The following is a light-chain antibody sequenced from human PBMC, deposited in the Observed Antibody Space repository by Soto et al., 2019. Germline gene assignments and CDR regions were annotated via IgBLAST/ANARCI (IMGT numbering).Light chain of an antibody. CDR2: DAS. J-gene: IGKJ4*01. CDR3: QQYNNWPPLT. V-gene: IGKV1D-13*01. Sequence: AIQLTQSPSSLSASVGDRVTITCRASQGISSALAWYQQKPGKAPKLLIYDASSLESGVPSRFSGSGSGTEFTLTISSLQSEDFAVYYCQQYNNWPPLTFGGGTKV. CDR1: QGISSA.